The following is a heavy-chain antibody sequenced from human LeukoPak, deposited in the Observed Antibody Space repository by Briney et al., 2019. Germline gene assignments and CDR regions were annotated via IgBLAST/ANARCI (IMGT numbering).Heavy chain of an antibody. J-gene: IGHJ6*02. CDR2: ISGSGGST. V-gene: IGHV3-23*01. Sequence: GGSLRLSCAASGFTFSSYAMSWVRQAPGKGLEWVSAISGSGGSTYYADSVKGRFTISRDNSKNTLYLQMNSPRAEDTAVYYCAKSLEWLLSGPYDVWGQGTTVTVSS. CDR3: AKSLEWLLSGPYDV. CDR1: GFTFSSYA. D-gene: IGHD3-3*01.